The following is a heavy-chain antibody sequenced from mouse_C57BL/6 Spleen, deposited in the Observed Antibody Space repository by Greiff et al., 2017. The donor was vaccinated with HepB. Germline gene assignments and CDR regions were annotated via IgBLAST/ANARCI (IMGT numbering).Heavy chain of an antibody. Sequence: QVQLQQSGAELVRPGASVTLSCKASGYTFTDYEMHWVKQTPVHGLEWIGAIDPETGGTAYNQKFKGKAILTADKSSSTAYMELRSLTSEDSAVYYCTRYYNGSSWFAYWGQGTLVTVSA. CDR3: TRYYNGSSWFAY. CDR1: GYTFTDYE. CDR2: IDPETGGT. D-gene: IGHD1-1*01. V-gene: IGHV1-15*01. J-gene: IGHJ3*01.